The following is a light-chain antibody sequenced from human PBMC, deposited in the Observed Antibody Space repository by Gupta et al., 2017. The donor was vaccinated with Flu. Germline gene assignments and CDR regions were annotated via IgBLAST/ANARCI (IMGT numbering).Light chain of an antibody. J-gene: IGKJ5*01. CDR2: YAS. Sequence: DRASLSCRASQSIAQYLAWYQQRVGEPPRLLIYYASNRATCIPARFIGSGSGTDFTLTISSREPEDFAFYYCQQRDKWPLITFGQGTRLEIK. CDR1: QSIAQY. V-gene: IGKV3-11*01. CDR3: QQRDKWPLIT.